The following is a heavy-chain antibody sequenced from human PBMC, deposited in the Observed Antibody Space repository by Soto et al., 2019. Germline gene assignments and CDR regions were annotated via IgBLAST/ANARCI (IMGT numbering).Heavy chain of an antibody. CDR1: GFTFSSYG. J-gene: IGHJ4*02. D-gene: IGHD1-26*01. CDR3: AKGSYSGIYSDFDY. V-gene: IGHV3-30*18. Sequence: QVQLVESGGGVVQSGRSLRLSCAASGFTFSSYGMYWVRQAPGKGLEWVAGISYDGSNKYYADSVKGRFTISRDNSKNTLYLQMNSLRAEDTAVYYCAKGSYSGIYSDFDYWGQGTLVTVSS. CDR2: ISYDGSNK.